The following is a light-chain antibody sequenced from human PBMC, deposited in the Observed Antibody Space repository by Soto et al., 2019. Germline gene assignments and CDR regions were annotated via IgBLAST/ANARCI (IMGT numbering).Light chain of an antibody. V-gene: IGKV1-5*03. CDR1: QSISSW. CDR2: KAS. Sequence: DIQMTQSPSTLSASVGDRVTITCRASQSISSWLAWYQQKPGKAPKLLIYKASSLESGVPSRFSGSGSGTEFTLTISSLQPDDFATYYCQQYNSYPYTFGQRTKVDIK. J-gene: IGKJ2*01. CDR3: QQYNSYPYT.